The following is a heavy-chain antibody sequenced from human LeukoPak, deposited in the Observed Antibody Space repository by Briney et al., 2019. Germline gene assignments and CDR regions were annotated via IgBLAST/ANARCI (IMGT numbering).Heavy chain of an antibody. J-gene: IGHJ5*02. Sequence: PSETLSLTCTVSGDSIISSRYYWGWIRQPPGKGLEWIGSIYYTGSTYYNPSLKSRVTISGDTSKNQFSLMLTSVTAADTAVYYCARGPPFHLGIPHNWFDPWGHGTLVTVSS. V-gene: IGHV4-39*01. CDR3: ARGPPFHLGIPHNWFDP. CDR1: GDSIISSRYY. CDR2: IYYTGST. D-gene: IGHD1-14*01.